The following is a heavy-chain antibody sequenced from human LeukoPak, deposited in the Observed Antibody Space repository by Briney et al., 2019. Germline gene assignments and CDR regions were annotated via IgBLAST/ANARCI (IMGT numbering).Heavy chain of an antibody. Sequence: SETLSFTCTVSGDSISSSSYYWGWIRQPPGKGLEWIGSVHYSGNTYYTSSLKSRVTISVDTSKNQFSLKLSSVTAADTAVYYCARRVVVTPGDWLDPWGQGTLVTVSS. J-gene: IGHJ5*02. CDR2: VHYSGNT. D-gene: IGHD2-21*02. CDR3: ARRVVVTPGDWLDP. V-gene: IGHV4-39*07. CDR1: GDSISSSSYY.